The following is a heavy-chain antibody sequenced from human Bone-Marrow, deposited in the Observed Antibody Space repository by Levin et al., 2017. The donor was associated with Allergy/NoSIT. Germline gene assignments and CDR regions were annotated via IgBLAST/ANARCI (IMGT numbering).Heavy chain of an antibody. Sequence: ASVKVSCKASGYTFTNYDINWVRQAPGQGLEWMGWMSPKSGNTGYAQKFQGRLTMTSNTSITTAYMELRSLRSEDSVVYYCTRGWATAPHGRRRTFNWFDPWGQGTLVTVSS. J-gene: IGHJ5*02. CDR3: TRGWATAPHGRRRTFNWFDP. D-gene: IGHD5-24*01. V-gene: IGHV1-8*01. CDR2: MSPKSGNT. CDR1: GYTFTNYD.